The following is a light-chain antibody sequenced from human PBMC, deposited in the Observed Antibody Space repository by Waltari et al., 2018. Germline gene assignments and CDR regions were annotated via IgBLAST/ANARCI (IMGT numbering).Light chain of an antibody. Sequence: DIVLTQSPGTLSLSPGDRASLSCRASQSITNNYLAWYQQIPGQAPRVLIYHASTRANGIPDRFSGSGSGTDFTLTISRLEPEDFAVYYCQKYGSTPRPFGGGTKVEIK. CDR2: HAS. CDR1: QSITNNY. J-gene: IGKJ4*01. CDR3: QKYGSTPRP. V-gene: IGKV3-20*01.